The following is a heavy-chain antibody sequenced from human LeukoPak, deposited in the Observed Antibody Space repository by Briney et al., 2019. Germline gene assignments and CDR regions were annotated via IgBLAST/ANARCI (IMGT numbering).Heavy chain of an antibody. CDR3: ARDARRRAFNYGMDV. J-gene: IGHJ6*02. D-gene: IGHD6-25*01. V-gene: IGHV3-9*01. CDR1: GFTFDDYA. Sequence: GGSLRLSCAASGFTFDDYAMHWVRQAPGKGLEWVAGISWSSGNIGYADSVKGRFTISRDNAENSLHLEMNSLRHEDTAVYFCARDARRRAFNYGMDVWGQGTTVAVSS. CDR2: ISWSSGNI.